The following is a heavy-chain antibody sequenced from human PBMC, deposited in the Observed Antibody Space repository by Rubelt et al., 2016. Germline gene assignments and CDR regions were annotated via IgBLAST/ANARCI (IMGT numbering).Heavy chain of an antibody. D-gene: IGHD6-6*01. CDR1: GGSFSGYY. Sequence: QVQLQQWGAGLLKPSETLSLTCAVYGGSFSGYYWSWIRQPPGKGLEWIGEINHSGSTNYNPSPKSGGTISVDRSENQFSLKLSSVTAADTAVYYCARTPFIRRGMDVWGQGTTVTVSS. V-gene: IGHV4-34*01. CDR2: INHSGST. CDR3: ARTPFIRRGMDV. J-gene: IGHJ6*02.